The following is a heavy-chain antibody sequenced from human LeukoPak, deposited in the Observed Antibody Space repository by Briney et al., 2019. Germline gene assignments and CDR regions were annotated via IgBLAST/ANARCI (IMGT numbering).Heavy chain of an antibody. J-gene: IGHJ4*02. V-gene: IGHV3-23*01. D-gene: IGHD2-21*01. CDR2: ISGSGGST. CDR1: GFTFSSYA. Sequence: GGSLRLSCAASGFTFSSYAMGWVRQAPGKGLEWVSAISGSGGSTYYADSVKGRFTISRDNSKNTLYLQMNSLRAEDTAVYYCAKPDVGISAPFDYWGQGTLVTVSS. CDR3: AKPDVGISAPFDY.